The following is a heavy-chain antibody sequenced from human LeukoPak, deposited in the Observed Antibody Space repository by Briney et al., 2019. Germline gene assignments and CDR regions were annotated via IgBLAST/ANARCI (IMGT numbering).Heavy chain of an antibody. CDR2: IYPGNSDI. J-gene: IGHJ4*02. V-gene: IGHV5-51*01. CDR1: GYSFTTYW. Sequence: GESLKISCKGSGYSFTTYWIAWVRQMPGKGLEWMGVIYPGNSDITYSPSFQGQVTISVDKSISTAYQQWSSLKASDTAIYYCARHLSSITSCPHYWGQGTLVTVSS. CDR3: ARHLSSITSCPHY. D-gene: IGHD2-2*01.